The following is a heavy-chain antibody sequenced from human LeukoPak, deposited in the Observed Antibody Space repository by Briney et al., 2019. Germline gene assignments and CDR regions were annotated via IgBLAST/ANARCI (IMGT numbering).Heavy chain of an antibody. Sequence: SETLSLTCTVSGGSVSSGSYYWSWIRQPPGKGLEWIGYIYYSGSTNYNPSLKSRVTVSVDTSKNQFSLKLSSVTAADTAVYYCARGGHCSSTSCYLDYWGQGTLVTVSS. CDR2: IYYSGST. V-gene: IGHV4-61*01. D-gene: IGHD2-2*01. CDR1: GGSVSSGSYY. J-gene: IGHJ4*02. CDR3: ARGGHCSSTSCYLDY.